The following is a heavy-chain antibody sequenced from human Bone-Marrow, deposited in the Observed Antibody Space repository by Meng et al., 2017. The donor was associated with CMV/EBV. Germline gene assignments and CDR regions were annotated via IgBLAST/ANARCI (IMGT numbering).Heavy chain of an antibody. CDR2: ISSSGSTK. V-gene: IGHV3-48*03. D-gene: IGHD1-7*01. CDR1: GFTFGSYE. CDR3: ARNNWNYAYYYGMDV. J-gene: IGHJ6*02. Sequence: GGSLRLSCAASGFTFGSYEMNWVRQAPGKGLEWIAYISSSGSTKNYAGAVKGRFSISRDNAKKSLYLEMNSLRVEDTAVYYCARNNWNYAYYYGMDVWGQGTTVTVSS.